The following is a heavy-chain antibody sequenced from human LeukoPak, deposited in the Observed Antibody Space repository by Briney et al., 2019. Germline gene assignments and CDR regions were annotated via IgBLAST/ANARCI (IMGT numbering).Heavy chain of an antibody. CDR2: LSGSGGST. CDR3: AKAYSNYFYDY. CDR1: GFTFSSYA. D-gene: IGHD4-11*01. Sequence: GGSLRLSCAASGFTFSSYAMSWVRQAPGKGLEWVSVLSGSGGSTYHADSVKGRFTISRDNSKNTLYLQMNSLRAEDTAVYYCAKAYSNYFYDYWGQGTLVTVSS. V-gene: IGHV3-23*01. J-gene: IGHJ4*02.